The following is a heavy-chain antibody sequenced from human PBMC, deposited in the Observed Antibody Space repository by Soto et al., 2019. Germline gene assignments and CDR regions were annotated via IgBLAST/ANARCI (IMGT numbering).Heavy chain of an antibody. J-gene: IGHJ5*02. CDR3: ASLDYGDYTNNWFDP. V-gene: IGHV1-69*02. D-gene: IGHD4-17*01. CDR2: IIPILGIA. CDR1: GGTFSSYT. Sequence: SVKVSCKASGGTFSSYTISWVRQAPGQGLEWMGRIIPILGIANYAQKFQGRVTITADKSTSTAYMELSSLRSEDTAVYYCASLDYGDYTNNWFDPWGQGTLVTV.